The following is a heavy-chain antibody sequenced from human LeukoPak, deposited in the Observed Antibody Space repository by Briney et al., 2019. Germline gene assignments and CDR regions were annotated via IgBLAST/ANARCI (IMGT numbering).Heavy chain of an antibody. J-gene: IGHJ4*02. CDR2: IYHSGST. CDR3: ARDEAGIAAAGTLLY. V-gene: IGHV4-4*02. Sequence: SETLSLTCAVSGGSISSSNWWSWVRQPPGKGLEWIGEIYHSGSTNYNPSLKSRVTISVDKSKNQFSLKLSSVTAADTAVYYCARDEAGIAAAGTLLYWGQGTLVTVSS. D-gene: IGHD6-13*01. CDR1: GGSISSSNW.